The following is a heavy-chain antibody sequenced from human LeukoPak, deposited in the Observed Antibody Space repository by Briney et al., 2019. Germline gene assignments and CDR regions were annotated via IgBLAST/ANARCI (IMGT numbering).Heavy chain of an antibody. CDR2: ISGSGGST. Sequence: QPGGSLRLSCAASGFTFSSYAMSWVRQAPGKGLEWVSAISGSGGSTYYADSVKGRFTISRDNSKNTLYLQMNSLRAEDTAVYYCAKDGLKVIFGVVIQKTVGMDVWGQGTTVTVSS. CDR1: GFTFSSYA. D-gene: IGHD3-3*01. V-gene: IGHV3-23*01. J-gene: IGHJ6*02. CDR3: AKDGLKVIFGVVIQKTVGMDV.